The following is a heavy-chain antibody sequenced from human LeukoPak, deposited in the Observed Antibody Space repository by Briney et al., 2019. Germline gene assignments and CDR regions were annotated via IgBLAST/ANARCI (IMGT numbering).Heavy chain of an antibody. V-gene: IGHV4-34*01. Sequence: SETLSLTCAVYGGSFSGYYWGWIRQPPGKGLEWIGEINHSGSTNYNPSLKSRVTISVDTSKNQFSLKLSSVTAADTAVYYCARGLEHYYDSSGYSIRDNYYFDYWGQGTLVTVSS. CDR2: INHSGST. J-gene: IGHJ4*02. D-gene: IGHD3-22*01. CDR3: ARGLEHYYDSSGYSIRDNYYFDY. CDR1: GGSFSGYY.